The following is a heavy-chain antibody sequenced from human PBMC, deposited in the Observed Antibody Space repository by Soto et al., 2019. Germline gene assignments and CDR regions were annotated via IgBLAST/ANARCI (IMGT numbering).Heavy chain of an antibody. J-gene: IGHJ4*02. Sequence: QLQLQESGPGLVKPSETLSLTCTVSGGSISSSSYYWGWIRQPPGKGLEWIGSIYYSGSTYYNPSLKSRVTISVDTSKNQFSLKLSSVTAADTAVYYCAREVMVRGVIEGHYCDYWGQGTLVTVSS. D-gene: IGHD3-10*01. CDR2: IYYSGST. CDR1: GGSISSSSYY. V-gene: IGHV4-39*02. CDR3: AREVMVRGVIEGHYCDY.